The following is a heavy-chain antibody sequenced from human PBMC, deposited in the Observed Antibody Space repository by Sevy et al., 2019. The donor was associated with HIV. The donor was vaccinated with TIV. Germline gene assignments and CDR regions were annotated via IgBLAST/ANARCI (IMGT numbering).Heavy chain of an antibody. CDR2: IYSGGST. Sequence: GGSLRLSCAASGFTVSSNYMSWVRQAPGKGLEWVSVIYSGGSTYYADSVKGRFTISRDNSKNTRYLQMNGLRAEDTAVYYCARAARWFGELYYWGQGTLVTVSS. V-gene: IGHV3-53*01. J-gene: IGHJ4*02. CDR1: GFTVSSNY. CDR3: ARAARWFGELYY. D-gene: IGHD3-10*01.